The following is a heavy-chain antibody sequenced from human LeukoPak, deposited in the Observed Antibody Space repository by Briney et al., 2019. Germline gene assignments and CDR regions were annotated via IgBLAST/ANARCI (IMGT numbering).Heavy chain of an antibody. D-gene: IGHD6-6*01. V-gene: IGHV1-18*01. Sequence: ASVKVSCKASGYTFTSYGISWVRQAPGQGLEWMGWISAYNGNTNYAQKLQGRATMTTDTSTSTAYMELRSLRSDDTAVYYCARGCSSYSSSSWRCWFDPWGQGTLVTVSS. J-gene: IGHJ5*02. CDR3: ARGCSSYSSSSWRCWFDP. CDR2: ISAYNGNT. CDR1: GYTFTSYG.